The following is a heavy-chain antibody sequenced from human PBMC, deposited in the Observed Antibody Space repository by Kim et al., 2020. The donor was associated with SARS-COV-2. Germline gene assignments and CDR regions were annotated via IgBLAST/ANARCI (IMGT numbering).Heavy chain of an antibody. D-gene: IGHD4-17*01. CDR1: GFTFSRYW. CDR2: IKQDGSEK. CDR3: ARDGDGVVFDY. V-gene: IGHV3-7*01. Sequence: GGSLRLSCAASGFTFSRYWMSWVRQAPGKGLEWVANIKQDGSEKYYVDSVKGRFTISRDNAKNSLYLQMNSLRAEDTAVYYCARDGDGVVFDYWGQGTLVIVSS. J-gene: IGHJ4*02.